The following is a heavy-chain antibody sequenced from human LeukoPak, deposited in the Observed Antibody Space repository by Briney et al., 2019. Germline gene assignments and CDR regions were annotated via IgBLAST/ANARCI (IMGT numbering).Heavy chain of an antibody. D-gene: IGHD1-26*01. CDR1: GGTFSSYA. J-gene: IGHJ1*01. CDR2: ISGSGGST. V-gene: IGHV3-23*01. Sequence: SCKASGGTFSSYAMSWVRQAPGKGLEWVSTISGSGGSTYYADSVKGRFTISRDNSKNTLYLQMNSLRAEDTAVYYCAKDRTYGGSYYGDFQHWGQGTLVTVSS. CDR3: AKDRTYGGSYYGDFQH.